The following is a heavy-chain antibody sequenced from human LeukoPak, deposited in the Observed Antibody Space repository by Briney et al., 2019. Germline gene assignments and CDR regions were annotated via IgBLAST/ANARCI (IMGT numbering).Heavy chain of an antibody. D-gene: IGHD2-2*02. J-gene: IGHJ5*02. CDR2: IYYSGST. V-gene: IGHV4-59*11. CDR1: GGSISSHY. Sequence: SETLSLTCTVSGGSISSHYWSWIRQPPGKGLEWIGYIYYSGSTNYNPSLKSRVTISVDTSKNQFSLKLSSVTAADTAVYYYARDYCSSTSCYIDWFDPWGQGTLVTVSS. CDR3: ARDYCSSTSCYIDWFDP.